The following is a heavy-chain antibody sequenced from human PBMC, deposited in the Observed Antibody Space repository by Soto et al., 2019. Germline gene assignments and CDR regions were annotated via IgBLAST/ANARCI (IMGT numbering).Heavy chain of an antibody. CDR1: GFTFSSYG. D-gene: IGHD3-22*01. J-gene: IGHJ4*02. Sequence: PGGSLRLSCAASGFTFSSYGMHWVRQAPGKGLEWVAVISYDGSNKYYADSVKGRFTISRDNSKNTLYLQMNSLRAEDTAVYYCAKEARDYYDSSGPRDYFDYWGQGTLVTVSS. CDR3: AKEARDYYDSSGPRDYFDY. V-gene: IGHV3-30*18. CDR2: ISYDGSNK.